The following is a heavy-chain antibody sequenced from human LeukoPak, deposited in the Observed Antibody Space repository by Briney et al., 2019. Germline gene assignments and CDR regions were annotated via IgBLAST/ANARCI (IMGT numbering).Heavy chain of an antibody. CDR3: ARGDYYDFWSGYQNAFDY. CDR1: GFTFSSYG. CDR2: ISYDGSNK. J-gene: IGHJ4*02. D-gene: IGHD3-3*01. V-gene: IGHV3-30*03. Sequence: GSLRLSCAASGFTFSSYGMHWVRQAPGKGLEWVAVISYDGSNKYYADSVKGRFTISRDNSKNTLYLQMNSLRAEDTAVYYCARGDYYDFWSGYQNAFDYWGQGTLVTVSS.